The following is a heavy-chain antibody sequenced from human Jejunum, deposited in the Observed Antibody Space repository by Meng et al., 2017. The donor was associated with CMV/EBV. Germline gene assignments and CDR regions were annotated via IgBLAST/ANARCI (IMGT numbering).Heavy chain of an antibody. Sequence: SGFSFDDYDMSWVRQAPGKGLEWLANIKHDGGETYYAASVKGRFTISRDNAKKSLFLQMNSLRAEDTALYYCARGGYSSSSGEYDYWGQGTLVTVSS. CDR3: ARGGYSSSSGEYDY. V-gene: IGHV3-7*03. J-gene: IGHJ4*02. CDR2: IKHDGGET. CDR1: GFSFDDYD. D-gene: IGHD6-6*01.